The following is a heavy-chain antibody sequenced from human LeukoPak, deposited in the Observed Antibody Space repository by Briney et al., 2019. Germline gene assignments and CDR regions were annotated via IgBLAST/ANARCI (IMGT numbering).Heavy chain of an antibody. CDR3: ARDEYYYDSSGYSRQFDY. J-gene: IGHJ4*02. CDR2: IWYDGSNK. V-gene: IGHV3-33*01. Sequence: GRSLRLSCAASGFTFSSYGMHWDRQAPGKGLEWVAVIWYDGSNKYYADSVKGRFTISRDNSKNTLYLQMNSLRAEDTAVYYCARDEYYYDSSGYSRQFDYWGQGTLVTVSS. CDR1: GFTFSSYG. D-gene: IGHD3-22*01.